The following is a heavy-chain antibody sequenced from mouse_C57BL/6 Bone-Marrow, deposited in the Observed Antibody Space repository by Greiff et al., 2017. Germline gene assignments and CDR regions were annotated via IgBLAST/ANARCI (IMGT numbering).Heavy chain of an antibody. CDR2: MHPNGGSP. Sequence: QVQLQQPGAELVKPGASVKLSCKASGYTFTNYWMHWVKQRPGQGLEWIGMMHPNGGSPDYNEKFKSEATLSVDKSSSTAYMDLSSLTSGDSAVYYCARSYGYVDDTVDDWGQGTSVTVSS. J-gene: IGHJ4*01. D-gene: IGHD2-2*01. V-gene: IGHV1-64*01. CDR1: GYTFTNYW. CDR3: ARSYGYVDDTVDD.